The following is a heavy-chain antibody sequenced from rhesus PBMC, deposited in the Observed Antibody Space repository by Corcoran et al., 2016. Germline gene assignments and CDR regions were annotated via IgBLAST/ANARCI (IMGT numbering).Heavy chain of an antibody. D-gene: IGHD3-16*01. J-gene: IGHJ4*01. V-gene: IGHV4-106*01. CDR3: ARIPYYYSGSYHFDY. CDR2: IYGSGGGT. Sequence: QVQLQESGPGLVKPSETLSLTCAVSGGSISDDYYWSWIRQPPGKGLEWIGYIYGSGGGTNVNPYLKNRVTISIDTSKNQFSLKLSSVTAAYTAVYYCARIPYYYSGSYHFDYWGQGVLVTVSS. CDR1: GGSISDDYY.